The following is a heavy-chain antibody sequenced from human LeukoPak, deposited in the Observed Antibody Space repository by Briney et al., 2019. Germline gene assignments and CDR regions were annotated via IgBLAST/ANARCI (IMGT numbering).Heavy chain of an antibody. CDR2: ISSSSRYR. CDR3: ARAFATAGTGGFY. V-gene: IGHV3-11*06. CDR1: GFTFSEYY. J-gene: IGHJ4*02. Sequence: PGGSLRLSCSASGFTFSEYYMAWTRQAPGKGLEWVSYISSSSRYRNYADSVQGRFTISRDNAKNSLYLQMDSLRADDTAVYYCARAFATAGTGGFYWGQGTLVTVSS. D-gene: IGHD6-13*01.